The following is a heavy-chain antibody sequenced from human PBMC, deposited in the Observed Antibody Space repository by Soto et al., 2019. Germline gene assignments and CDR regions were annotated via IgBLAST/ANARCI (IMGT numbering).Heavy chain of an antibody. CDR3: ARDPDYYDSSGYLYIDY. CDR1: GGTFSSYA. J-gene: IGHJ4*02. D-gene: IGHD3-22*01. V-gene: IGHV1-69*01. Sequence: QVQLVQSGAEVKKPGSSVKVSCKASGGTFSSYAISWVRQAPGQGLEWMGGIIPIFGTANYAQKFQGRVTIAADESTSTAYMELSSLRSEETGVYYCARDPDYYDSSGYLYIDYWGQGTLVTVSS. CDR2: IIPIFGTA.